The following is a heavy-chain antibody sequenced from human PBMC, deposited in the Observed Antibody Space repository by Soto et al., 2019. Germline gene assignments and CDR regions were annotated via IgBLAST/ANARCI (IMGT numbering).Heavy chain of an antibody. CDR3: ARVMYYDFWSGYYQRDYYYMDV. J-gene: IGHJ6*03. V-gene: IGHV1-8*01. D-gene: IGHD3-3*01. CDR2: MNPNSGNT. Sequence: ASVKVCCKASGYTFTSYDINWVRQATGQGLEWMGWMNPNSGNTGYAQKFQGRVTMTRNTSISTAYMELSSLRSEDTAVYYCARVMYYDFWSGYYQRDYYYMDVWGKGTTVTVSS. CDR1: GYTFTSYD.